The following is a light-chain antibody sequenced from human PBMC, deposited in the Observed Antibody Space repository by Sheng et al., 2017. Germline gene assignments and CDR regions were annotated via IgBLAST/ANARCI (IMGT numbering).Light chain of an antibody. Sequence: IRMTQSPSSLSASTGDRVTITCRASQGISSYLAWYQQKPGKAPKLLIYEATNLGAGVPSRFSGSGSGTDFRLVINSLQPEDFATYYCQQYEDLPPFSFGPGTRVDFK. CDR2: EAT. CDR1: QGISSY. CDR3: QQYEDLPPFS. V-gene: IGKV1-33*01. J-gene: IGKJ3*01.